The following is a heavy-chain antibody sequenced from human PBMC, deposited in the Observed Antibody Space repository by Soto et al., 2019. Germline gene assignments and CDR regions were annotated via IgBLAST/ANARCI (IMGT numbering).Heavy chain of an antibody. Sequence: ASVKVSCKASGGTFSSYAISWLRQAPGQGLEWMGGIIPIFGTANYAQKFQGRVTITADKSTSTAYMELSSLRSEDTAVYYCARVGRATGTTRYYYYYGMDVWGQGTTVTVSS. CDR2: IIPIFGTA. J-gene: IGHJ6*02. CDR1: GGTFSSYA. CDR3: ARVGRATGTTRYYYYYGMDV. D-gene: IGHD1-7*01. V-gene: IGHV1-69*06.